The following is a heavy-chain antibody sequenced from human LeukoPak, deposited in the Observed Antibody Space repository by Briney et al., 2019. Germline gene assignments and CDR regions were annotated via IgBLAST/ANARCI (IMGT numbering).Heavy chain of an antibody. CDR2: IYHSGST. D-gene: IGHD3-22*01. Sequence: SETLSLTCTVSGGSISSSSYYWGWIRQPPGKGLEWIGSIYHSGSTYYNPSLKSRVTISVDTSKNQFSLKLSSVTAADTAVYYCARDWGRRVVVTKRGFDPWGQGTLVTVSS. V-gene: IGHV4-39*07. J-gene: IGHJ5*02. CDR1: GGSISSSSYY. CDR3: ARDWGRRVVVTKRGFDP.